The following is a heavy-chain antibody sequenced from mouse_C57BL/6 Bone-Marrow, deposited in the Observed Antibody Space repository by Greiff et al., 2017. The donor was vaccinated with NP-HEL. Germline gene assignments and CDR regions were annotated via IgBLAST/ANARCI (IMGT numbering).Heavy chain of an antibody. CDR3: TTPHYYGSSRFAY. CDR2: IDPENGDT. Sequence: EVQLQQSGAELVRPGASVKLSCTASGFNIKDDYMHWVKQRPEQGLEWIGWIDPENGDTEYASKFQGKATITADTSSNTAYLQLSSLTSEDTAVYYCTTPHYYGSSRFAYWGQGTLVTVSA. J-gene: IGHJ3*01. CDR1: GFNIKDDY. D-gene: IGHD1-1*01. V-gene: IGHV14-4*01.